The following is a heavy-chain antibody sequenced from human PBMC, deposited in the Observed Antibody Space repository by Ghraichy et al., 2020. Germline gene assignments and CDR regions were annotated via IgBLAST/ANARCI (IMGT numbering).Heavy chain of an antibody. D-gene: IGHD3/OR15-3a*01. CDR3: VRSPTIAGYIPLFDF. Sequence: SETLSLTCSVSGVSIKNTTYYWGWVRQPPGQGLEWIGSMSSSGIPTYNPSLKSLVTRSVDTSKNQFSLKLNSVTAADTAVYYCVRSPTIAGYIPLFDFWGRGTLVIVSS. CDR2: MSSSGIP. J-gene: IGHJ4*02. V-gene: IGHV4-39*01. CDR1: GVSIKNTTYY.